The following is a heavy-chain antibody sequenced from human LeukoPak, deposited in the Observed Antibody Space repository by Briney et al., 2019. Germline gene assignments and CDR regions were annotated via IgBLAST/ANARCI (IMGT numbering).Heavy chain of an antibody. CDR1: GGTFSSYA. CDR2: IIPIFGTA. V-gene: IGHV1-69*05. CDR3: ARDPIVGAYRLDY. Sequence: SVKVSCKASGGTFSSYAISWVRQAPGQGLEWMGRIIPIFGTANYAQKFQGRVTITTDESTSTAYMELSSLRSEDTAVYYCARDPIVGAYRLDYWGQGTLVTVSS. D-gene: IGHD1-26*01. J-gene: IGHJ4*02.